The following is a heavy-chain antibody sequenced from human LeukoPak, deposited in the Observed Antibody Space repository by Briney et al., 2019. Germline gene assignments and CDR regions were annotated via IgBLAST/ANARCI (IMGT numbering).Heavy chain of an antibody. CDR3: ARGSEYQLLSSYYFDY. V-gene: IGHV1-18*04. Sequence: ASVKVSCKVSGYTFPSYGILWVRQAPGQALEWMGWMSYYNGNTNYAQKLQGRVTMTTDKSTSTAYMQLRSLRSDDTAVYYCARGSEYQLLSSYYFDYWGQGTLVTVSS. CDR2: MSYYNGNT. D-gene: IGHD2-2*01. CDR1: GYTFPSYG. J-gene: IGHJ4*02.